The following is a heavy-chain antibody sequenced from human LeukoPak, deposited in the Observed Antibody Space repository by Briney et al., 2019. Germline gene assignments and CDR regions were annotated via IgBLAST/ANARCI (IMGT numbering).Heavy chain of an antibody. J-gene: IGHJ6*03. V-gene: IGHV3-48*04. CDR1: GFTFSSYA. Sequence: GGSLRLSCAASGFTFSSYAVHWVRQAPGKGLEWVSYISSSGSTIYYADSVKGRFTISRDNAKNSLYLQMNSLRAEDTAVYYCARQEYYYYYYMDVWGKGTTVTVSS. CDR2: ISSSGSTI. CDR3: ARQEYYYYYYMDV.